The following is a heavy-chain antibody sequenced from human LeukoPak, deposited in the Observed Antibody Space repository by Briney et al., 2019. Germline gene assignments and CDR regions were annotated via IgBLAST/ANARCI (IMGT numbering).Heavy chain of an antibody. CDR3: AKDRGNYYDILTGTFDY. CDR2: ISGSGGST. D-gene: IGHD3-9*01. V-gene: IGHV3-23*01. Sequence: GGSLRLSCAASGFTFSSYAMSWVRQAPGKGLEWVSAISGSGGSTYYADSVKGRFTISRDNSKNTLYLQMNSLRAEDTAVYYCAKDRGNYYDILTGTFDYWGQGTLVTVSS. J-gene: IGHJ4*02. CDR1: GFTFSSYA.